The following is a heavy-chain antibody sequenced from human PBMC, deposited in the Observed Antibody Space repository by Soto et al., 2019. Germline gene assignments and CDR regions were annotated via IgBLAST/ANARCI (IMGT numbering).Heavy chain of an antibody. J-gene: IGHJ6*02. CDR2: IKQDGSEE. CDR1: GFTFRRYW. D-gene: IGHD3-10*01. Sequence: EVQLVESGGGLVQPGGSLRLSCVDSGFTFRRYWMSWVRQAPVKGLEWVGNIKQDGSEENYEDSVKGRFTISRDNAKNSIYLQMNSLRAEDTAVYYCARIASSGRGWDVWGQGTTVVVSS. V-gene: IGHV3-7*01. CDR3: ARIASSGRGWDV.